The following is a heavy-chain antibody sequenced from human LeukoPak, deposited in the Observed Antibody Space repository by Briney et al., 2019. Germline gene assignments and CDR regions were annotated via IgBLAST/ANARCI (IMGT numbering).Heavy chain of an antibody. J-gene: IGHJ4*02. Sequence: GGSLRLSCAASGFTFSSYAMSWVRQAPGKGLEWVSGITGSGGSTYHAGSVKGRFTISRDNSKNTLYLQMSSLRAEDSAIYYCAKGSASGRPYYFDYWGQGILVTVSS. V-gene: IGHV3-23*01. CDR1: GFTFSSYA. CDR2: ITGSGGST. CDR3: AKGSASGRPYYFDY. D-gene: IGHD2-15*01.